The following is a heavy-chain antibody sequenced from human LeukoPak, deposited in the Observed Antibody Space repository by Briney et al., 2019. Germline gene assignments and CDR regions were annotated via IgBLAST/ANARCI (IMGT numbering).Heavy chain of an antibody. J-gene: IGHJ4*02. CDR3: AKEGHGSSLDY. Sequence: GGSLRLSCAASGFTFTSYGMHWVRQAPGKGLEWVAVISYDGNNEYYADSVKGRFTISRDNSKNTLYLQMNSLRTEDTAVYYCAKEGHGSSLDYWGQGTLVTVSS. CDR1: GFTFTSYG. V-gene: IGHV3-30*18. D-gene: IGHD6-13*01. CDR2: ISYDGNNE.